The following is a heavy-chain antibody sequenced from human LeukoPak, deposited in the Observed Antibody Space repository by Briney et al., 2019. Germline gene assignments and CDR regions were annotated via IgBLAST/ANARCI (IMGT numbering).Heavy chain of an antibody. CDR3: ARAGAGYDLGDSDFDY. CDR2: ISGSGGRT. CDR1: GFTFSSYA. Sequence: PGGSLRLSCAASGFTFSSYAMSWVRQAPGKGLEWVSAISGSGGRTYYADSAKGRFTISRDNSKNTLYLQMNSLRAEDTAVYYCARAGAGYDLGDSDFDYWGQGTLVTVSS. D-gene: IGHD3-3*01. V-gene: IGHV3-23*01. J-gene: IGHJ4*02.